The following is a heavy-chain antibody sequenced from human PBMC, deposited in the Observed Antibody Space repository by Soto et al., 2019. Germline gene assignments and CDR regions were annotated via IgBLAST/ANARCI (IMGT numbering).Heavy chain of an antibody. CDR3: ASITGTNAFEI. D-gene: IGHD3-10*01. V-gene: IGHV3-33*01. Sequence: QVHLVESGGGVVQPGRSLRLSCLASGFSFSSSGMHWIRQPPGKGLEWLALIWYDGSNQIYLDSVKDRFTISRDNSKNTLYLQMNSLTVEDTAVYFCASITGTNAFEIWGQGTMVTVSS. CDR2: IWYDGSNQ. J-gene: IGHJ3*02. CDR1: GFSFSSSG.